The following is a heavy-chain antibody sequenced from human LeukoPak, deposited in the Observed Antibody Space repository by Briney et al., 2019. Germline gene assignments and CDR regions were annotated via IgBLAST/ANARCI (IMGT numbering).Heavy chain of an antibody. V-gene: IGHV4-4*07. CDR3: AREATYYDFWSTDYYYYMDV. CDR1: GDSINSYY. CDR2: IYTSGST. D-gene: IGHD3-3*01. Sequence: PSETLSLTCTVSGDSINSYYWSWIRQPAGKGLEWIGRIYTSGSTNYNPSLKSRVTISVDTSKNQFSLKLSSVTAADTAVYYCAREATYYDFWSTDYYYYMDVWGKGTTVTVSS. J-gene: IGHJ6*03.